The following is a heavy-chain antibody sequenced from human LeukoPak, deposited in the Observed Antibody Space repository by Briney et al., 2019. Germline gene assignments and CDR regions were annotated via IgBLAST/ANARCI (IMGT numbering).Heavy chain of an antibody. Sequence: GGSLRLSCAASGFTFSGHWMYWLRQAPGKGLAWVSRINGDGSATNYAGSMKGRFTISRDNARNIVYLQMNSLREDDTAVYYCARDLNWGQVDYWGQGTLVTVSS. CDR3: ARDLNWGQVDY. V-gene: IGHV3-74*01. CDR2: INGDGSAT. CDR1: GFTFSGHW. D-gene: IGHD7-27*01. J-gene: IGHJ4*02.